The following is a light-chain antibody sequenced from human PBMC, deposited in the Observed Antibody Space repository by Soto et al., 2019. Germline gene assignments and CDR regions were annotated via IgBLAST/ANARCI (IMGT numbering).Light chain of an antibody. CDR1: SGSIASNY. CDR2: EHN. J-gene: IGLJ2*01. V-gene: IGLV6-57*04. Sequence: NFMLTQPHSVSESPGKTVTISCTRSSGSIASNYVQWYQQRPGSAPTTVIYEHNQRPSGVPDRFSGSTDGSSNSASLTISGFQTEEGADYSCHSYESYTVVFGGGTKLPVL. CDR3: HSYESYTVV.